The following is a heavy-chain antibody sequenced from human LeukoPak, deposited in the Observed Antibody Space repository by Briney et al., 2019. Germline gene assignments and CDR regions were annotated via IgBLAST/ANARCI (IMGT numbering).Heavy chain of an antibody. CDR3: ARVGYDTLPFDY. CDR1: GFTFSSYW. V-gene: IGHV3-74*01. J-gene: IGHJ4*02. CDR2: INTDGSST. Sequence: GGSLRLSCAASGFTFSSYWMHWVRQAPGKGLVWVSRINTDGSSTSYADSVKGRFTISRDNSKNTLYLQMNSLRAEDTAVYYCARVGYDTLPFDYWGQGTLVTVSS. D-gene: IGHD5-12*01.